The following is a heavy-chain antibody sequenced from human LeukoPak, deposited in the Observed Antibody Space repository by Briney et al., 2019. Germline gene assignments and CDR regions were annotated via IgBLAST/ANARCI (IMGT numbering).Heavy chain of an antibody. D-gene: IGHD1-26*01. CDR1: GFTFSDAW. CDR3: TRVGTTWFHS. Sequence: AGSLRLSCAASGFTFSDAWLSWVRQAPGKGLEWVGRIKSKTGGGTTDYAAPVKGRFSISRDDSKNTVYLQMNSLKTEDTAVYYCTRVGTTWFHSWGQGTLVTVSS. J-gene: IGHJ5*01. V-gene: IGHV3-15*05. CDR2: IKSKTGGGTT.